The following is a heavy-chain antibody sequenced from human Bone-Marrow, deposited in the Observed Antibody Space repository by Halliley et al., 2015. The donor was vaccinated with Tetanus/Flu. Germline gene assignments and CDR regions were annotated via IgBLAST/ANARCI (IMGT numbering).Heavy chain of an antibody. D-gene: IGHD2-2*01. J-gene: IGHJ4*02. Sequence: WIGSISCSGATNSSPSLEGRVTISIDTAKNHFSLEVTSVTTADPASYYCGRNIEYHFDHWGQGAVVTASS. CDR2: ISCSGAT. CDR3: GRNIEYHFDH. V-gene: IGHV4-61*03.